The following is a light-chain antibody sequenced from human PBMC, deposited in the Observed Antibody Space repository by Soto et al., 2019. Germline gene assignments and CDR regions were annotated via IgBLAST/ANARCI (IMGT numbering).Light chain of an antibody. CDR1: QSVSSN. CDR2: GAS. V-gene: IGKV3-15*01. J-gene: IGKJ1*01. Sequence: EIVMTQSPATLSVSPGERATLSCRASQSVSSNLAWYQQKPGQAPRLLIYGASTRATGIPARFSGSGSGTAFTLTISSLQSEDFAVYYCQQYNNWPAWTFGQGTKVEIK. CDR3: QQYNNWPAWT.